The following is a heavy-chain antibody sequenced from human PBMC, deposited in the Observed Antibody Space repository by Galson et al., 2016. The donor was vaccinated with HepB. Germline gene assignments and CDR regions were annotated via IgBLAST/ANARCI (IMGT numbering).Heavy chain of an antibody. D-gene: IGHD6-13*01. CDR3: SRLPSSSWYGYFHL. CDR1: GYSFTNYW. J-gene: IGHJ1*01. V-gene: IGHV5-51*01. Sequence: QSGAEVKKPGESLKISCKASGYSFTNYWIGWVRQMPGKGLEWMGFIYPGDSDTRYSPSFQGQVTISADKPISTIYLQWSSLKASDTAMYYCSRLPSSSWYGYFHLWGQGTLVTVSS. CDR2: IYPGDSDT.